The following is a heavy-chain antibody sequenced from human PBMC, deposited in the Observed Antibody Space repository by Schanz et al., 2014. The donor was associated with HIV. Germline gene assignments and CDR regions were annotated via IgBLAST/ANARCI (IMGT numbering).Heavy chain of an antibody. V-gene: IGHV3-43*01. D-gene: IGHD3-22*01. CDR2: ITWDGGST. J-gene: IGHJ6*02. CDR3: AKQHDSYDNSGYPSTVEYYGMDV. Sequence: EVQLLESGGGLVQPGGSLRISCAASGFTFDDYTMHWVRQAPGKGLEWVSLITWDGGSTYYADSVKGRFTISRDNSKNSLYLQMNSLRTEDTALYYCAKQHDSYDNSGYPSTVEYYGMDVWGQGTTVTVSS. CDR1: GFTFDDYT.